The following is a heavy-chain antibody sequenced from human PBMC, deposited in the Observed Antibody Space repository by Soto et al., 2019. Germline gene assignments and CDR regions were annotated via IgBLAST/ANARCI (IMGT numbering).Heavy chain of an antibody. D-gene: IGHD3-22*01. CDR1: GGTFSSYA. CDR3: ASPSVGYDSSGGPFDY. Sequence: QVQLVQSGAEVKKPGSSVKVSCKASGGTFSSYAISWVRQAPGQGLEWMGGIIPIFGTANYAQKFQGRVTISADESTSTAYMELSSLRSEDTAVYYCASPSVGYDSSGGPFDYWGQGTLVTVSS. V-gene: IGHV1-69*01. CDR2: IIPIFGTA. J-gene: IGHJ4*02.